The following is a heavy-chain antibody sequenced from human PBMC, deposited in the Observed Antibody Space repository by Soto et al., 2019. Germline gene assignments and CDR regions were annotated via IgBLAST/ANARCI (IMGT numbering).Heavy chain of an antibody. V-gene: IGHV1-18*01. CDR2: ISAYNDNP. J-gene: IGHJ5*02. CDR3: ARDPPGYSSGPLGFDP. D-gene: IGHD6-19*01. CDR1: GYTFTSYG. Sequence: ASVKVSCTASGYTFTSYGISWVRQAPGQGLEWMGWISAYNDNPKYAQKLQGRVTMTTDTSTSTAYMELRSLRSDDTAVYYCARDPPGYSSGPLGFDPWGQGTLVTVSS.